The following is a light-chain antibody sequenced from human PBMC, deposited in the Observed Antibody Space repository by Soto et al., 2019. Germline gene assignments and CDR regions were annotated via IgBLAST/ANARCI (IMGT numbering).Light chain of an antibody. CDR3: QQRNNWPPIT. CDR2: DAS. CDR1: QSVGRY. J-gene: IGKJ5*01. V-gene: IGKV3-11*01. Sequence: ENVLTQSPAILSLSPGDTATISCRASQSVGRYLAWYQQKPGQAPRLVIYDASNRATGVPDRFSGSGSGTDFTLSISNLEPEDFAIYYCQQRNNWPPITFGQGTR.